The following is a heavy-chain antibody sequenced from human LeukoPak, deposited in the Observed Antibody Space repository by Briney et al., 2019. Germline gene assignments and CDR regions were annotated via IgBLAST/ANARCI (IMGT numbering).Heavy chain of an antibody. V-gene: IGHV4-59*12. J-gene: IGHJ4*02. D-gene: IGHD6-13*01. CDR3: ARGQQLYEYYFDY. Sequence: SETLSLTCTVSGGSISSYYWSWIRQPPGKGLEGIGYIYYSGSTNYNPSLKSRVTISVDKSKNQFSLKLSSVTAADTAVYYCARGQQLYEYYFDYWGQGTLVTVSS. CDR2: IYYSGST. CDR1: GGSISSYY.